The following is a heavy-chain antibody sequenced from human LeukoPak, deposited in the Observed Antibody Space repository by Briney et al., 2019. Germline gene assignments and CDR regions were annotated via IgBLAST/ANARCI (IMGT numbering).Heavy chain of an antibody. D-gene: IGHD6-13*01. CDR2: MSRSGDII. J-gene: IGHJ6*03. V-gene: IGHV3-21*05. CDR3: ARDYESSWYYYYYMDV. CDR1: GFTFSDYN. Sequence: GGSLRLSCVVSGFTFSDYNMNWVLQVPGKGLESVSYMSRSGDIIYYADSVKGRFTISRDNAKNSLYLQMNSLRAEDTAVYYCARDYESSWYYYYYMDVWGKGTTVTISS.